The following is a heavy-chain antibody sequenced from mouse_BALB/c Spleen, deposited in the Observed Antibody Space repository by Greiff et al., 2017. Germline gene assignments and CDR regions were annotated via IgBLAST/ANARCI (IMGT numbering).Heavy chain of an antibody. V-gene: IGHV1-7*01. Sequence: QVQLQQSGAELAKPGASVKMSCKASGYTFTSYWMHWVKQRPGQGLEWIGYINPSTGYTEYNQKFKDKATLTADKSSSTAYMQLSSLTSEDSAVYYCARSPLLRYYFDYWGQGTTLTVSS. CDR3: ARSPLLRYYFDY. CDR1: GYTFTSYW. J-gene: IGHJ2*01. CDR2: INPSTGYT. D-gene: IGHD1-1*01.